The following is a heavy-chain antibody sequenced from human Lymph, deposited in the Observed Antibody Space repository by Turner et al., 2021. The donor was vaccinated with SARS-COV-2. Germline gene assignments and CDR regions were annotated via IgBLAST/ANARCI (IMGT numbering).Heavy chain of an antibody. Sequence: QVQLQESGPGLVKPPETLSLTCTVPGGSISSYYWSWIRQPPGKGLEWIVYIYYSGSTNYNPSLKSRVTISVDTSKNQFSLGLSSVTAADTAVYYCARGFDYWGQGTLVTVSS. CDR1: GGSISSYY. V-gene: IGHV4-59*08. CDR3: ARGFDY. CDR2: IYYSGST. J-gene: IGHJ4*02.